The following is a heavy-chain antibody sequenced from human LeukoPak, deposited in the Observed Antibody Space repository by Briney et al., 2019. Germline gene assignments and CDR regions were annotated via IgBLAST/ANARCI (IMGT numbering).Heavy chain of an antibody. J-gene: IGHJ4*02. D-gene: IGHD5-12*01. CDR1: GFTFSSYG. Sequence: GGSLRLSCAASGFTFSSYGMSWVRQAPGKGLEWVSAISGSGGSTYYADSVKGRFTISRDNSKNTLYLQMNSLRAEDTAVYYCARSPGGYSGPFAYWGQGTLVTVSS. CDR2: ISGSGGST. V-gene: IGHV3-23*01. CDR3: ARSPGGYSGPFAY.